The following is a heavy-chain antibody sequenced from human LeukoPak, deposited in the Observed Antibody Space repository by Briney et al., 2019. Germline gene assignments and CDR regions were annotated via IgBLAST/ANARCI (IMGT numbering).Heavy chain of an antibody. CDR1: GFIFTGYW. J-gene: IGHJ4*02. D-gene: IGHD2-8*01. Sequence: GESLKISCKGSGFIFTGYWIVRVRQMPGKGLEWMGIIYPADSETTYSPSFQGQTTISADRSSTTAHLQWSSLKASDTAIYYCARATCVNGICYTLYWGQGSLVTVSS. CDR3: ARATCVNGICYTLY. CDR2: IYPADSET. V-gene: IGHV5-51*01.